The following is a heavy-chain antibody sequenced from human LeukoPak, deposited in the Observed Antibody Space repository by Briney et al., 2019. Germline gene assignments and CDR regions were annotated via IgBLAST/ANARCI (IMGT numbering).Heavy chain of an antibody. Sequence: EASVKVSCKASGYTFTSYDINWVRQATGQGLEWMGWVNPNSGNTGYAQKFQGRVTMTRNTSISTAYMELSSLRSEDTAVYYCARVNGYSYGSLDDYWGQGTLVTVSS. J-gene: IGHJ4*02. CDR3: ARVNGYSYGSLDDY. V-gene: IGHV1-8*01. CDR2: VNPNSGNT. D-gene: IGHD5-18*01. CDR1: GYTFTSYD.